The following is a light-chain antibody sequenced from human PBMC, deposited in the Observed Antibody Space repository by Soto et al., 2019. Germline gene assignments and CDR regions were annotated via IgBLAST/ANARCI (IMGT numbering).Light chain of an antibody. CDR3: EQYGSSLT. V-gene: IGKV3-20*01. Sequence: EIVLTQSPGTLSLSPGERATLSCRASQSVSLAWYQQKPGQAPRLLIYGASSRATGIPDRFSGSGSGTDFTLTISRLEPEDFAVYYCEQYGSSLTFGGVTKVDI. CDR2: GAS. CDR1: QSVS. J-gene: IGKJ4*01.